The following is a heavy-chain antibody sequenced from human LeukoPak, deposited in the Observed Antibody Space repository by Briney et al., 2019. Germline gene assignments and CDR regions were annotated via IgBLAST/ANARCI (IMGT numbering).Heavy chain of an antibody. V-gene: IGHV4-59*08. CDR3: ARAYGSGIPIDY. D-gene: IGHD3-10*01. CDR1: GGSISSYY. CDR2: IYYSGST. Sequence: SETLSLTCTVSGGSISSYYWSWIRQPPGKGLEWIGYIYYSGSTNYNPSLKSRVTISVDTSKNQFSLKLSSVTAADTAVYYCARAYGSGIPIDYWGQGTLVTVSS. J-gene: IGHJ4*02.